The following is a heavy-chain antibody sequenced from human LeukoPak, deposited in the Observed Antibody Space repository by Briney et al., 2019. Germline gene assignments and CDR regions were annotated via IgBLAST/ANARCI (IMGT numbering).Heavy chain of an antibody. Sequence: GASVKVSCKASGGTFSSYAISWVRQAPGQGLEWMGRIIPILGIANYARKFQGRVTITADKSTSTAYMELSSLRSEDTAVYYCAMFPHDYGDYGGANWFDPWGQGTLVTFSS. D-gene: IGHD4-17*01. J-gene: IGHJ5*02. CDR2: IIPILGIA. CDR3: AMFPHDYGDYGGANWFDP. CDR1: GGTFSSYA. V-gene: IGHV1-69*04.